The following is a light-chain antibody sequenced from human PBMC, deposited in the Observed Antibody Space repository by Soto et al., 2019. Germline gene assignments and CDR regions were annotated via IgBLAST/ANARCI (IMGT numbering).Light chain of an antibody. J-gene: IGLJ1*01. CDR1: SSDVGGYNY. V-gene: IGLV2-14*01. CDR2: EVS. CDR3: SSNTSSSTLYV. Sequence: QSALTQPASVSGSPGHSITISCTGTSSDVGGYNYVSWYQPHPGKAPKLMIYEVSNRPSGVSNIFSGSKSGNTASLTSSGLQAEDEAKYYCSSNTSSSTLYVFGTGTKLTVL.